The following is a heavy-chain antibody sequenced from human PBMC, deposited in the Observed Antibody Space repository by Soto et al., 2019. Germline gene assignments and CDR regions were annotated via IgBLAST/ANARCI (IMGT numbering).Heavy chain of an antibody. J-gene: IGHJ4*02. CDR2: IYYSGST. CDR1: GGSISSSSYY. Sequence: QLQLQESGPGLVKPSETLSLTCTVSGGSISSSSYYWGWIRQPPGKGLEWIGSIYYSGSTYYNPSLKSRVTISVDTSKNQFSLKLSSVTAADTAVYYCARLYYVRGPGIAAAIDYWGQGTLVTVSS. CDR3: ARLYYVRGPGIAAAIDY. D-gene: IGHD6-13*01. V-gene: IGHV4-39*01.